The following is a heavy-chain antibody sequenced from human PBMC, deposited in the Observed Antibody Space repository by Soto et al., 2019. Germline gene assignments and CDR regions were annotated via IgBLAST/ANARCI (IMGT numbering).Heavy chain of an antibody. CDR2: IIPIFDTA. V-gene: IGHV1-69*13. J-gene: IGHJ6*02. Sequence: GASVKVSCKASGGTFSSYAISWVRQAPGQGLEWMGGIIPIFDTANYAQKFQGRVTITADESTSTAYMELSSLRSEDTAVYYCARTVFPDYSNYYYYYGMDVWGQGTTVTVSS. CDR1: GGTFSSYA. D-gene: IGHD4-4*01. CDR3: ARTVFPDYSNYYYYYGMDV.